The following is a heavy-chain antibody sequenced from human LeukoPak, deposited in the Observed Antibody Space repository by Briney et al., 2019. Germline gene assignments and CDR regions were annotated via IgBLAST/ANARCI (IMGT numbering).Heavy chain of an antibody. Sequence: GGSLRLSCAASGFAVSTNYLSWVRQAPGKGLEWVSVIYSDGSTYYTDSVKGRFTISRDNSKNPLYLQMNSLSPEDTAVYYCARDQRSESYYPWGWFDPWGQGTLVTVSS. V-gene: IGHV3-66*02. D-gene: IGHD1-26*01. CDR3: ARDQRSESYYPWGWFDP. CDR2: IYSDGST. CDR1: GFAVSTNY. J-gene: IGHJ5*02.